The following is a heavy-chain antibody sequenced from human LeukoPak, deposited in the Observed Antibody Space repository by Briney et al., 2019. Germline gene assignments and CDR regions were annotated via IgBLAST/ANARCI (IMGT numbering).Heavy chain of an antibody. CDR2: IYYSGSA. J-gene: IGHJ4*02. CDR1: GGSISSYY. V-gene: IGHV4-59*01. CDR3: ARAGGVKTAALDLDY. Sequence: ETSETLSLTCTVSGGSISSYYWSWIRQPPGKGLEWIGYIYYSGSANHNPSLKGRVTISRDTSKNQFSLKLTSVTTADTAVYYCARAGGVKTAALDLDYWGQGTLVTVSS. D-gene: IGHD6-25*01.